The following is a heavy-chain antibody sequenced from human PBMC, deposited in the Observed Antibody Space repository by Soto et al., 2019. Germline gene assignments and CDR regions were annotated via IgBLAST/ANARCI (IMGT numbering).Heavy chain of an antibody. CDR2: IYHSGST. Sequence: SETLSLTCAVSGGSISSGGYSWSWIRQPPGKGLEWIGYIYHSGSTYYNPSLKSRVTISVDRSKNQFSLKLSSVTAADTAVYYCARDVYSYGLNWFDPWGQGTLVTVSS. CDR1: GGSISSGGYS. CDR3: ARDVYSYGLNWFDP. J-gene: IGHJ5*02. V-gene: IGHV4-30-2*01. D-gene: IGHD5-18*01.